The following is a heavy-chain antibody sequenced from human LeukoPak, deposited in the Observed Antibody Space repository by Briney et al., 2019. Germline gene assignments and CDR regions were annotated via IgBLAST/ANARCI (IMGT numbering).Heavy chain of an antibody. CDR2: ISSSGSTI. CDR1: GFTFSDYY. V-gene: IGHV3-11*01. CDR3: ARDPTTGQNWFDP. J-gene: IGHJ5*02. D-gene: IGHD3-9*01. Sequence: GGSLRLSCAASGFTFSDYYTSWIRQAPGKGLEWVSYISSSGSTIYYADSVKGRFTISRDNAKNSLYLQMNSLRAEDTAVYYCARDPTTGQNWFDPWGQGTLVTVSS.